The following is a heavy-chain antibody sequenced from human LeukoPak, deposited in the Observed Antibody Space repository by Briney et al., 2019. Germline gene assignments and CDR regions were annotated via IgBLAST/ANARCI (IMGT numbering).Heavy chain of an antibody. D-gene: IGHD6-13*01. CDR2: IASNGGSQ. V-gene: IGHV3-30*18. CDR1: GFTFTTYG. CDR3: AKRGHYSLNWYHYFDY. J-gene: IGHJ4*02. Sequence: GGSLRLSCAASGFTFTTYGLHWVRQAPGKGLEWVAAIASNGGSQYYADSVKGRFAISRDNSKSTLFLQMNSLRPDDTAVYYCAKRGHYSLNWYHYFDYWGQGTLVTVSS.